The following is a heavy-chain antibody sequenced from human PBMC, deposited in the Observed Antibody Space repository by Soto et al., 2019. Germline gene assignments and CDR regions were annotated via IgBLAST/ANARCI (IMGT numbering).Heavy chain of an antibody. J-gene: IGHJ3*02. V-gene: IGHV3-33*01. CDR3: ARELGAKVEDAFDI. CDR2: IWYDGSNK. CDR1: GFTFSSYG. Sequence: GGSLRLSCAASGFTFSSYGMHWVRQAPGKGLEWVAVIWYDGSNKYYADSVKGRFTISRDNSKNTLYLQMNSLRAEDTAVYYCARELGAKVEDAFDIWGQGTMVTVSS. D-gene: IGHD1-26*01.